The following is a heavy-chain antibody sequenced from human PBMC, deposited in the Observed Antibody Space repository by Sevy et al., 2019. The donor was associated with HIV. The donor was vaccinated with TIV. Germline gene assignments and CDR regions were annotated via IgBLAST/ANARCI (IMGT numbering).Heavy chain of an antibody. D-gene: IGHD3-22*01. CDR2: IWSDGAYQ. Sequence: GGSLRLSCAATGFTFSNYAMHWVRQAPGKGMEWVAIIWSDGAYQYHGDSVTGRFTISRDNSKNTLYLQMNNVRVEDTAVYYGARGGYYYDNAAYYALDSWGQGTLVTVSS. V-gene: IGHV3-33*01. J-gene: IGHJ4*02. CDR1: GFTFSNYA. CDR3: ARGGYYYDNAAYYALDS.